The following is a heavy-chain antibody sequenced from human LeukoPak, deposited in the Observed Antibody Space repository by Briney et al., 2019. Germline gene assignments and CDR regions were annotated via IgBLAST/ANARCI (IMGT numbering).Heavy chain of an antibody. CDR2: ISGSGGST. CDR1: GFTFSSYA. D-gene: IGHD3-10*01. Sequence: PGGSLRLSCAASGFTFSSYAMSWVRQAPGKGLEWVSGISGSGGSTYYADSVKGRFTISRDNSKNTLYLQMNSLRAEDTAVFYCAKSEIRITMVRGVIGAFDIWGQGTMVTVSS. J-gene: IGHJ3*02. CDR3: AKSEIRITMVRGVIGAFDI. V-gene: IGHV3-23*01.